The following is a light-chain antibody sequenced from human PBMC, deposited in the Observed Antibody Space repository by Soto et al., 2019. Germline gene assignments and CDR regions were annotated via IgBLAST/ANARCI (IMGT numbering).Light chain of an antibody. V-gene: IGKV3-20*01. CDR1: QSVNSNY. J-gene: IGKJ4*01. CDR3: QQYGSSPLT. Sequence: EIVLTQSPGTLSLSPGERATLSCRASQSVNSNYLAWHQQKPGQAPRLLIYGVSSRATGIPDRFSGGGSGTDLTLTISRLEPEDFAVYYCQQYGSSPLTFGGGTKVDNK. CDR2: GVS.